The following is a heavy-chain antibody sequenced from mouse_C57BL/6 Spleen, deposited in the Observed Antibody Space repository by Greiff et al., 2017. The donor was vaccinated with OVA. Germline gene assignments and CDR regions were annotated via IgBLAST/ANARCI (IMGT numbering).Heavy chain of an antibody. CDR2: ISSGGSYT. V-gene: IGHV5-6*01. CDR3: ARGGLTTVVAGFDY. D-gene: IGHD1-1*01. J-gene: IGHJ2*01. Sequence: VQLKESGGDLVKPGGSLKLSCAASGFTFSSYGMSWVRQTPDKRLEWVATISSGGSYTYYPDSVKGRFTISRDNAKNTLYLQMSSLKSEDTAMYYCARGGLTTVVAGFDYWGQGTTLTVSS. CDR1: GFTFSSYG.